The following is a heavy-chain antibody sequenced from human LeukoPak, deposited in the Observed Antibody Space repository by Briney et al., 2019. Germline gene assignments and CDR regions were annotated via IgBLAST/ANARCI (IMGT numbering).Heavy chain of an antibody. J-gene: IGHJ4*02. D-gene: IGHD3-3*01. CDR2: INPNSGGT. CDR1: GYTFTGYY. Sequence: ASVKVSCKASGYTFTGYYMHWVRQAPGQGLEWMGWINPNSGGTNYAQKFQGRVTMTGDTSISTAYMELSRLRSDDTAVYYCARGRLRGVVTQGNDYWGQGTLVTVSS. CDR3: ARGRLRGVVTQGNDY. V-gene: IGHV1-2*02.